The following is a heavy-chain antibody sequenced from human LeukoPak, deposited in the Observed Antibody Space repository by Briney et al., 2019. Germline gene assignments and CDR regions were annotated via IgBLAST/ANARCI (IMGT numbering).Heavy chain of an antibody. CDR1: GFTFSNAW. D-gene: IGHD3-10*01. J-gene: IGHJ3*02. CDR3: TTDRWFGERAFDI. Sequence: KPGGSLRLSCAASGFTFSNAWMSWVRQAPGKGLEWVGRIKSKTDGGTTDYAAPVKGRFTISRDDSKNTLYLQMNSLKTEDTAVYYCTTDRWFGERAFDIWGQGTMVTVSS. V-gene: IGHV3-15*01. CDR2: IKSKTDGGTT.